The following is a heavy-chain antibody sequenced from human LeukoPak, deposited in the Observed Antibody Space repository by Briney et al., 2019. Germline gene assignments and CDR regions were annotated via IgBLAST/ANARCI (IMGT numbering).Heavy chain of an antibody. CDR3: AKDHGYCSGGSCYPYYFDY. D-gene: IGHD2-15*01. CDR2: ISGSGAGT. Sequence: GGSLRLSCAASGFTFSSYAMSWVRQAPGKGLEWVSAISGSGAGTYYAGSVKGRFTISRDNSKNTLYLQMNSLRAEDTAVYYCAKDHGYCSGGSCYPYYFDYWGQGTLVTVSS. J-gene: IGHJ4*02. CDR1: GFTFSSYA. V-gene: IGHV3-23*01.